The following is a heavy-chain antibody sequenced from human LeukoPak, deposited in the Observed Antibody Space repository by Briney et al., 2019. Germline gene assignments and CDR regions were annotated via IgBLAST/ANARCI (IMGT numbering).Heavy chain of an antibody. J-gene: IGHJ6*03. D-gene: IGHD6-13*01. CDR2: INHSGST. CDR3: ASRPGYSSSWAYYYYYYYMDV. Sequence: ETLSLTCAVYGGSFSGYYWSWIRQPPGKGLEWIGEINHSGSTNYNPSLKSRVTISVDTSKNQFSLKLSSVTAADTAVYYCASRPGYSSSWAYYYYYYYMDVWGKGTTVTVSS. CDR1: GGSFSGYY. V-gene: IGHV4-34*01.